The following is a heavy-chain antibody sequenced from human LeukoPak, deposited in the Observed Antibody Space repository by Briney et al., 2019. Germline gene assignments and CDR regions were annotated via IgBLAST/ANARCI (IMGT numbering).Heavy chain of an antibody. Sequence: SETLSLTCTVSGGSISSSSYYWGWIRQPPGKGLEWIGSIYYSGSTYYNPSLKSRVTISVDTSTNQFSLKLSSVTAADTAVYYCAMGMSYYYYMDVWGKGTTVTVSS. CDR3: AMGMSYYYYMDV. D-gene: IGHD7-27*01. V-gene: IGHV4-39*01. J-gene: IGHJ6*03. CDR1: GGSISSSSYY. CDR2: IYYSGST.